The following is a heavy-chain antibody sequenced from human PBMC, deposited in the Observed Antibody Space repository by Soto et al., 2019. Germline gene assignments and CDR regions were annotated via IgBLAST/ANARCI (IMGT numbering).Heavy chain of an antibody. CDR1: GGSISSGDYY. J-gene: IGHJ4*02. V-gene: IGHV4-30-4*01. CDR2: IYYSGST. CDR3: ARDASPSSYYYDSSGYYDY. D-gene: IGHD3-22*01. Sequence: QVQLQESGPGLVKPSQTLSLTCTVSGGSISSGDYYWSWIRQPPGKGLEWIGYIYYSGSTYYNPSLKSRVTISVDTSKNQFSLKLSSVTAADMAVYYCARDASPSSYYYDSSGYYDYWGQGTLVTVSS.